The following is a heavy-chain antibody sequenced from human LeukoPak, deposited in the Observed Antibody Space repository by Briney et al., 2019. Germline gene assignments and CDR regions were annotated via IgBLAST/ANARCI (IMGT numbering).Heavy chain of an antibody. CDR2: IKQDGSEK. J-gene: IGHJ5*02. CDR1: GFTFSSYW. CDR3: AREISTVTTSWFDP. Sequence: GGSLRLSCAASGFTFSSYWMSWVRQAPGKGLEWVANIKQDGSEKYYVDSVKGRFTISRDNAMNSLYLQMNSLRAEDTAVYYCAREISTVTTSWFDPWGQGTLVTVSS. V-gene: IGHV3-7*03. D-gene: IGHD4-11*01.